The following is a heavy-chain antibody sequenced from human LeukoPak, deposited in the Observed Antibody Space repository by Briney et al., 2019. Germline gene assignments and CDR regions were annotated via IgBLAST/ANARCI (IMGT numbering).Heavy chain of an antibody. CDR2: INPNSGAA. J-gene: IGHJ5*02. Sequence: ASVKVSCKASGYTFTGYYLHWVRQAPGQGLEWMGRINPNSGAARCAQMFQGRVILTRDTSLSTVYMELSRLGSDDTAIYYCARDAFTVGXTGENXFDPXXXXTLVTVSS. V-gene: IGHV1-2*06. CDR3: ARDAFTVGXTGENXFDP. D-gene: IGHD1-26*01. CDR1: GYTFTGYY.